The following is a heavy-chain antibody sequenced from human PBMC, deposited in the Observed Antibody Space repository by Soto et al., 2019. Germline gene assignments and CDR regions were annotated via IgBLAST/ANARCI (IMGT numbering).Heavy chain of an antibody. V-gene: IGHV4-59*01. Sequence: SETLSLTCTVSGGSISSYYWSWIRRPPGKGLEWIGYIYYSGSTNYNPSLKSRVTISVDTSKNQFSLKLSSVTAADTAVYYCARFDKWNYVKGMDVWGQGTTVTVSS. CDR2: IYYSGST. CDR3: ARFDKWNYVKGMDV. J-gene: IGHJ6*02. CDR1: GGSISSYY. D-gene: IGHD1-7*01.